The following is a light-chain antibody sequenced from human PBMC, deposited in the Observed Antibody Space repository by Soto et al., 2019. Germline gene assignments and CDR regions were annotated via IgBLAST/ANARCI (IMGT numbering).Light chain of an antibody. V-gene: IGLV1-40*01. Sequence: QFVLTQPPSGSGGPGQRVTISCTGSNSKNGAGYDVHWYQQLPGTAPKLLIYGNSNRPSGVPDRFSGSKSGTSASLAITGLQAVDEADYYCQSYDSSLSGSYVFGTGTKVTVL. CDR3: QSYDSSLSGSYV. J-gene: IGLJ1*01. CDR2: GNS. CDR1: NSKNGAGYD.